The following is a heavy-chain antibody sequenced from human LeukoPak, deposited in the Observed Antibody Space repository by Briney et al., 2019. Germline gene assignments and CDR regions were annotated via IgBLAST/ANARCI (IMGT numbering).Heavy chain of an antibody. CDR1: GGSISSYY. CDR3: ARGAYYDFWSARGYFDY. CDR2: IYYSGST. J-gene: IGHJ4*02. Sequence: PSETLSLTCTVSGGSISSYYWSWIRQPPGKGLEWIGYIYYSGSTNYNPSLKSRVTISVDTSKNQFSLKLSSVTAADTAVYYCARGAYYDFWSARGYFDYWGQGTLVTVSS. V-gene: IGHV4-59*01. D-gene: IGHD3-3*01.